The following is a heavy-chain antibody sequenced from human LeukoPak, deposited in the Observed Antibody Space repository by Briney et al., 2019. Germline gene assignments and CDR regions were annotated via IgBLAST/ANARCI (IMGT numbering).Heavy chain of an antibody. CDR3: ARASSLYYYYMDV. J-gene: IGHJ6*03. Sequence: ASVKVSCRASGYTFTSYGISWVRQAPGEGLEWMGWISAYNGNTNYAQKLQGRVTMTTDTSTSTAYMELRSLRSDDTAVYYCARASSLYYYYMDVWGKGTTVTVSS. D-gene: IGHD6-6*01. CDR1: GYTFTSYG. CDR2: ISAYNGNT. V-gene: IGHV1-18*01.